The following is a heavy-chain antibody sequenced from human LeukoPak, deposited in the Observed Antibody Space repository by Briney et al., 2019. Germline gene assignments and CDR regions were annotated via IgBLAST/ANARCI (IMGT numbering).Heavy chain of an antibody. V-gene: IGHV3-53*01. CDR1: EFNVSNNY. CDR3: PRFYGGFANHWHFDL. J-gene: IGHJ2*01. D-gene: IGHD4-23*01. Sequence: GGSLRLSCVASEFNVSNNYMSWVRQAPGKGLEWVSVMYGSGATYYAASMNGRFTISRDNSKNTLYLQMNSLRGVYSSAYYSPRFYGGFANHWHFDLWGRGTLVTVSS. CDR2: MYGSGAT.